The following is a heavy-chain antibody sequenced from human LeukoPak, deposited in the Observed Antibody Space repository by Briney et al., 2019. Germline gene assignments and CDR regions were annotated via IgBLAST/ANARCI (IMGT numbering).Heavy chain of an antibody. J-gene: IGHJ4*02. V-gene: IGHV4-4*02. CDR3: ARDHDSSGRSFDY. CDR2: IYHSGST. Sequence: SETLSLTCTVSGGSISSSNWWRWVRQPPGKGLEWIGEIYHSGSTNYNPSLNSRVTISVDKSKNQFSLKLSSVTAADTAVYYCARDHDSSGRSFDYWGQGTLVTVSS. CDR1: GGSISSSNW. D-gene: IGHD3-22*01.